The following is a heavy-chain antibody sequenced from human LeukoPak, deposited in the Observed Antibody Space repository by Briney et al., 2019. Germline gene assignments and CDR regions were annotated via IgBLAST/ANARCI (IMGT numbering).Heavy chain of an antibody. D-gene: IGHD1-1*01. CDR1: GFIFSTYG. CDR3: AKEGTTGMIPDY. J-gene: IGHJ4*02. CDR2: ISYDGSNK. V-gene: IGHV3-30*18. Sequence: GGSLRLSCAASGFIFSTYGMHWVRQAPGKGLEWVALISYDGSNKHYADSVKGRFTISRDNSKNTLFLQINSLRTEDTAVYYCAKEGTTGMIPDYWGQGTLVTVSS.